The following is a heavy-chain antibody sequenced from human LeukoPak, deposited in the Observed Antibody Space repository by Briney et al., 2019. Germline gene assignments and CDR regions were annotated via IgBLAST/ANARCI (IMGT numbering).Heavy chain of an antibody. CDR1: GFMFTSYW. J-gene: IGHJ4*02. CDR3: ARDIQVDSRASGY. D-gene: IGHD3-10*01. V-gene: IGHV3-7*01. CDR2: INQDGSAK. Sequence: GGSLRLSCAASGFMFTSYWMSWVRQAPGKGLEWVANINQDGSAKYYVDSVKGRFTISRDNPKNSLYLQMNSLRAEDTAVYYCARDIQVDSRASGYWGQGTLVTVSS.